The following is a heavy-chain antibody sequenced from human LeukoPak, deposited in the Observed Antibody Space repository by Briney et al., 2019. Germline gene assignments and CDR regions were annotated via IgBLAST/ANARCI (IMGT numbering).Heavy chain of an antibody. D-gene: IGHD1-14*01. Sequence: SVKVSCKASGGTFSSYAISWVRQAPGQGLEWMGGIIPIFGTANYAQKFQGRVTITADESTSTAYMELSSLRSEDTAVYYCARDRGGTTSAYYFDYWGQGTLVTVSS. CDR3: ARDRGGTTSAYYFDY. J-gene: IGHJ4*02. V-gene: IGHV1-69*13. CDR1: GGTFSSYA. CDR2: IIPIFGTA.